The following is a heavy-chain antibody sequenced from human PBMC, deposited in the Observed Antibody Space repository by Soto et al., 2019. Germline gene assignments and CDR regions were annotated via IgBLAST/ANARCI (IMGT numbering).Heavy chain of an antibody. CDR3: AKYADQLYSSSDY. Sequence: XVSLRLSCAASGFTFSSYAMSWVRQAPGKGLEWVSAISGSGGSTYYADSVKGRFTISRDNSKNTLYLQMNSLRAEDTAVYYCAKYADQLYSSSDYWGQGTLVTAPQ. V-gene: IGHV3-23*01. J-gene: IGHJ4*02. D-gene: IGHD6-13*01. CDR2: ISGSGGST. CDR1: GFTFSSYA.